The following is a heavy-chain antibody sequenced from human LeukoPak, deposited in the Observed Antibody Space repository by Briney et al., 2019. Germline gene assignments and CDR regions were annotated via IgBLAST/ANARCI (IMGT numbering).Heavy chain of an antibody. Sequence: ASVKVSCKASGYTFTSYGISWMRQAPGQGLEWMGWISAYNGNTNYAQKLQGRVTMTTDTSTSTAYMELRSLRSDDTAVYYCARGLVVGSSWYYYYYYYGMDVWGQGTTVTVSS. J-gene: IGHJ6*02. CDR1: GYTFTSYG. CDR2: ISAYNGNT. D-gene: IGHD6-13*01. CDR3: ARGLVVGSSWYYYYYYYGMDV. V-gene: IGHV1-18*01.